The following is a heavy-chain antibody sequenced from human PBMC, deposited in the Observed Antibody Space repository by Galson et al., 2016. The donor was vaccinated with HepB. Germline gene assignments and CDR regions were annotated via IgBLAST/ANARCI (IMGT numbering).Heavy chain of an antibody. D-gene: IGHD3-10*01. J-gene: IGHJ6*02. Sequence: SETLSLTCTVSGASVTSDSDYWTWIRQPPGEGLEWIAYVYYRGSPSYNPSLKSRVTISIDTSDNQFSLKVSAVTAADTAVYYCARGQDFGDSRYGMDAWGQGTTVTVSS. CDR2: VYYRGSP. CDR3: ARGQDFGDSRYGMDA. CDR1: GASVTSDSDY. V-gene: IGHV4-61*01.